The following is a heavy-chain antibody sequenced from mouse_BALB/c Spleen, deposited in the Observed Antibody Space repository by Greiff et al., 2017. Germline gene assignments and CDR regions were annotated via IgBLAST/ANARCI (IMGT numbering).Heavy chain of an antibody. CDR3: ARSRDYEGAWFAY. V-gene: IGHV1S137*01. CDR1: GYTFTDYA. D-gene: IGHD2-4*01. CDR2: ISTYYGDA. Sequence: QVQLQQSGAELVRPGVSVKISCKGSGYTFTDYAMHWVKQSHGKSLEWIGVISTYYGDASYNQKFKGKATMTVDKSSSTAYMELARLTSDDSAIYYCARSRDYEGAWFAYWGQGTLVTVSA. J-gene: IGHJ3*01.